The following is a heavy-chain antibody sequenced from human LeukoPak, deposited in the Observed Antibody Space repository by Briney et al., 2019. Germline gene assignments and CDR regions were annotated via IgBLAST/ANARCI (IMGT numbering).Heavy chain of an antibody. CDR3: AKDREGKWLLLGPYYFDS. J-gene: IGHJ4*02. CDR2: TSGGGGST. CDR1: GFTFSSYA. D-gene: IGHD3-22*01. Sequence: PGGSLRLSCAASGFTFSSYAMSWVRQAPGKGLEWVSSTSGGGGSTNYADSVKGRFTISRDNSKNTLYLQLNSLRAEDTAIYYCAKDREGKWLLLGPYYFDSWGQGTLVTVSS. V-gene: IGHV3-23*01.